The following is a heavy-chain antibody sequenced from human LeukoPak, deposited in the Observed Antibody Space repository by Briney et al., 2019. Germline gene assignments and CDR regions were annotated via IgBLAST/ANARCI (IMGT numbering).Heavy chain of an antibody. Sequence: GGSLRLSCAASGFTFSSHWMTWVRQAPGKGLEWVANIKEDGSEKNYVDSVKGRFTISRDNAKNSLYLQMNSLRVEDTAVYYCATDRVVITDWGQGTLVTVSS. CDR3: ATDRVVITD. D-gene: IGHD3-22*01. CDR1: GFTFSSHW. CDR2: IKEDGSEK. V-gene: IGHV3-7*01. J-gene: IGHJ4*02.